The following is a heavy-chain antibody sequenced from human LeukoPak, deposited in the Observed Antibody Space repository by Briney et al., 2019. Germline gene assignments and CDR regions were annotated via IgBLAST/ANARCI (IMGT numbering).Heavy chain of an antibody. CDR3: ARGGGGSCSD. J-gene: IGHJ4*02. Sequence: GGSLRLSCAASGFTFSSYIMNWVRQAPGKGLEWVSSISSSSSYIYYADSVKGRFTISGDNAKNSLYMQMNSLRAEDTAVYYCARGGGGSCSDWGQGTLVTVSS. D-gene: IGHD2-15*01. V-gene: IGHV3-21*01. CDR2: ISSSSSYI. CDR1: GFTFSSYI.